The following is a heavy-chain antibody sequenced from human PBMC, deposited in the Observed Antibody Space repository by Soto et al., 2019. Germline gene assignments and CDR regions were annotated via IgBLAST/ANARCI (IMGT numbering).Heavy chain of an antibody. J-gene: IGHJ3*02. Sequence: QVQLQESGPGLVKPSETLSLTCTVSGGSVSSGSYYWSWIRQPPGKGLEWIGYIYYSGSTNYNPSLKSRVTISVDTSKNQFSPKLSSVTAADTAVYYCARDATGVIAAAGRGVAFDIWGQGTMVTVSS. V-gene: IGHV4-61*01. D-gene: IGHD6-13*01. CDR2: IYYSGST. CDR3: ARDATGVIAAAGRGVAFDI. CDR1: GGSVSSGSYY.